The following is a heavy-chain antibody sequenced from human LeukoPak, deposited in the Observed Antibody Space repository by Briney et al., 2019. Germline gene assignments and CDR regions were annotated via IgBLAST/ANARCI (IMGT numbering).Heavy chain of an antibody. J-gene: IGHJ4*02. D-gene: IGHD6-6*01. Sequence: GGSLRLSCAASGFTFSSYAMHWVRQAPGKGLEWVAVISYDGSNKYYADSVKGRFTISRDNSKNTLYLQMNSLRAEDTAVYYCAKDRGQLLVPHDYWGQGTLVTVSS. CDR3: AKDRGQLLVPHDY. V-gene: IGHV3-30-3*01. CDR2: ISYDGSNK. CDR1: GFTFSSYA.